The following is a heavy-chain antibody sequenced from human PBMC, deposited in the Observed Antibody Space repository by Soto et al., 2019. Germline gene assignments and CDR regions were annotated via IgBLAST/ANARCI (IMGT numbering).Heavy chain of an antibody. D-gene: IGHD1-26*01. CDR2: IHPSGQPI. J-gene: IGHJ3*01. CDR3: ARRASR. CDR1: GFTFSSSE. V-gene: IGHV3-48*03. Sequence: EVQLVESGGRLVQPGGSLRLSCAVSGFTFSSSEMYWVRQAPGKGLEWISYIHPSGQPIFYADSVKGRFTISRDNANNSLFLQRNSLRAEDTAVYYCARRASRWCQGTMVTVSS.